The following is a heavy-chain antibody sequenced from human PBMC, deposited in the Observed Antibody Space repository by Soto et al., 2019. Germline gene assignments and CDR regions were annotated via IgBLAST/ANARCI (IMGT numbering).Heavy chain of an antibody. D-gene: IGHD6-13*01. J-gene: IGHJ5*02. Sequence: SVKVSCKASGYTFTSYGIHWVRQAPGQRLEWMGWINAANGDTKYSPKFQGRVTITRDTSASTAYMELSSLRSEDTAVYYCVRRHVSATGIDWFDPWGQGTLVTVSS. V-gene: IGHV1-3*01. CDR1: GYTFTSYG. CDR2: INAANGDT. CDR3: VRRHVSATGIDWFDP.